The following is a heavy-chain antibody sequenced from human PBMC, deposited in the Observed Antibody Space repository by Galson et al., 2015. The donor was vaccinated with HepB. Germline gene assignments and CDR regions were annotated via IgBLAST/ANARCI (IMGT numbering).Heavy chain of an antibody. CDR2: ISYDGSNK. J-gene: IGHJ3*02. CDR1: GFTFSSYA. V-gene: IGHV3-30-3*01. Sequence: SLRLSCAASGFTFSSYAMHWVRQAPGKGLEWVAVISYDGSNKYYADSVKGRFTISRDNSKNTLYLQMNSLRAEDTAVYYCARDGVKLGMGHAFDIWGQGTMVTVSS. D-gene: IGHD7-27*01. CDR3: ARDGVKLGMGHAFDI.